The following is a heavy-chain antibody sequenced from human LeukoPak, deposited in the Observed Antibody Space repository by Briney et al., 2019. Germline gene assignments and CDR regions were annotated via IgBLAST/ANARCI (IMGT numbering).Heavy chain of an antibody. D-gene: IGHD2-2*01. CDR1: GGSISSHY. Sequence: SETLSLTCTVSGGSISSHYWSWIRQPPGKGLECIGYIYYDGNTNYNPSLKSRVTISVDTSKNQFSLRLTSVTAADTAVYYSARGGWYHDFWGQGTLVTVSS. J-gene: IGHJ4*02. CDR3: ARGGWYHDF. V-gene: IGHV4-59*11. CDR2: IYYDGNT.